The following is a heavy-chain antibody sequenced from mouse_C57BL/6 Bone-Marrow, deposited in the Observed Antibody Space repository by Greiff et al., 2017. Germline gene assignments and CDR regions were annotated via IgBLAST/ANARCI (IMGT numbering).Heavy chain of an antibody. Sequence: EVKLMESGGGLVKPGGSLKLSCAASGFTFSDYGMHWVSQAPEKGLEWVAYISSGSSTIYYADTVKGRFTFSRANAKNTLFLQMTSLRSEDTAIFFCARDYYCSSLYFDYWGQGNTRKLSS. D-gene: IGHD1-1*01. J-gene: IGHJ2*01. V-gene: IGHV5-17*01. CDR2: ISSGSSTI. CDR3: ARDYYCSSLYFDY. CDR1: GFTFSDYG.